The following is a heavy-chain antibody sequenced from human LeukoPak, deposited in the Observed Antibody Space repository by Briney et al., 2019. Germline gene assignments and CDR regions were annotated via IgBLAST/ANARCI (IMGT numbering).Heavy chain of an antibody. D-gene: IGHD3-22*01. CDR2: ISAYNGNT. CDR1: GGTFSNYA. V-gene: IGHV1-18*01. CDR3: ARVWGSYDSSGYYLDY. Sequence: ASVKVSCKASGGTFSNYAISWVRQAPGQGLEWMGWISAYNGNTNYAQKLQGRVTMTTDTSTSTAYMELRSLRSDDTAVYYCARVWGSYDSSGYYLDYWGQGTLVTVSS. J-gene: IGHJ4*02.